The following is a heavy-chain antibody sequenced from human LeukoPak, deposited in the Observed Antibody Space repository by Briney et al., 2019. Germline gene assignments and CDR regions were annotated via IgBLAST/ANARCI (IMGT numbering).Heavy chain of an antibody. CDR2: LRFDATSN. Sequence: GGSLRLSCVASGFSFSKYGMHWVRQAPGKGLEWVSFLRFDATSNYYAESVRGRFTISRDNSKNTLYLQMNSLRAEDTAVYYCAKDKDTAMVTSYYYMDVWGKGTTVTISS. J-gene: IGHJ6*03. CDR3: AKDKDTAMVTSYYYMDV. CDR1: GFSFSKYG. D-gene: IGHD5-18*01. V-gene: IGHV3-30*02.